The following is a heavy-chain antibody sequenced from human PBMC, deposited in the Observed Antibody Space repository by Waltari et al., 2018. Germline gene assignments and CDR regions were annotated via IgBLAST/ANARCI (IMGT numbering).Heavy chain of an antibody. D-gene: IGHD3-16*01. CDR1: GFTFRSYW. CDR2: IKTDGSEK. Sequence: DVQMVESGGTLVQPGGSLRLSCVVSGFTFRSYWMSWVRQGPGKGLEWVANIKTDGSEKHYVDSVKGRFIVSRDNAKNSLYLQMNSLTVEDTAVYFCASVSLGWGKGTTVTVSS. V-gene: IGHV3-7*02. CDR3: ASVSLG. J-gene: IGHJ6*04.